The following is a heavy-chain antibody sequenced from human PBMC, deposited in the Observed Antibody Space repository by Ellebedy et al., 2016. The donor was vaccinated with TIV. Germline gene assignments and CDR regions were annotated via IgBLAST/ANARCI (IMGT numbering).Heavy chain of an antibody. CDR1: GYTFTKNG. D-gene: IGHD1-26*01. J-gene: IGHJ3*02. CDR2: ISPENGNT. Sequence: ASVKVSCXASGYTFTKNGVVWVRQAPGQGLEWVGWISPENGNTKYAQKLQGRVTMTTDSSTTTAYVELRSLTSDDTAVYYCARILVGSYPTHAFEIWGQGTMVTVSS. CDR3: ARILVGSYPTHAFEI. V-gene: IGHV1-18*01.